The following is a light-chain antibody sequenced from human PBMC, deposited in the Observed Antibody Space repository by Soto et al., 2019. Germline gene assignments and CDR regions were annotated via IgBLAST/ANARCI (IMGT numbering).Light chain of an antibody. J-gene: IGLJ1*01. V-gene: IGLV2-8*01. CDR3: SSYAGSNNFV. CDR2: AVS. CDR1: SSDVGGYDY. Sequence: QSVLTQPPSASGSPGQSVTISCTGTSSDVGGYDYVSWYQQHPGKVPKLMIYAVSKRPSGVPDRFSGSKSGNTASLTVSGLQAEDEADYYCSSYAGSNNFVFGTGTKVTVL.